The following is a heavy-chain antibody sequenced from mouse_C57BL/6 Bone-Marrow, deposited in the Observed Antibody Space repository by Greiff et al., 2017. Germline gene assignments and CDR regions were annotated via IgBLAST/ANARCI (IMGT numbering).Heavy chain of an antibody. CDR3: ASLFAY. CDR1: GFTFTDYY. V-gene: IGHV7-3*01. CDR2: IRNKANGYTT. Sequence: EVKLMESGGGLVQPGGSLSLSCAASGFTFTDYYMSWVRQPPGKALEWLGFIRNKANGYTTEYSASVKGRFTISRDNSQSSLYLQMNALGAEDSATYYCASLFAYWGQGTLVTVSA. J-gene: IGHJ3*01.